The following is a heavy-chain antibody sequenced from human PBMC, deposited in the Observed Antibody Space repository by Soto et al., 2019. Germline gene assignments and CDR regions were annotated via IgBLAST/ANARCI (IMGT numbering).Heavy chain of an antibody. CDR1: GFTFSSYG. D-gene: IGHD1-20*01. CDR3: ARDSYNWNIPRYNWLDP. CDR2: IWYDGSNK. V-gene: IGHV3-33*01. Sequence: QVQLVESGGGVVQPGRSLRLSCAASGFTFSSYGMHWVRQAPGKGLEWVAVIWYDGSNKYYADSVKGRFTISRDNSKNTLYLQMNSMRADDTAVYYCARDSYNWNIPRYNWLDPRGQGTLVTVSS. J-gene: IGHJ5*02.